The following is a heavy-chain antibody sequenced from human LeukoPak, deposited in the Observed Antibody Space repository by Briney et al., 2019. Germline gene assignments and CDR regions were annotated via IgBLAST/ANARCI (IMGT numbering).Heavy chain of an antibody. V-gene: IGHV3-48*04. Sequence: GGSLRLSCAASGFTFSSYGMNWVRRAPGKGLEWVSYISSSGSTIYYADSVKGRFTISRDNAKNSLYLQMNSLRAEDTAVYYCARGYGPDAFDIWGQGTMVTVSS. CDR1: GFTFSSYG. CDR3: ARGYGPDAFDI. D-gene: IGHD6-13*01. CDR2: ISSSGSTI. J-gene: IGHJ3*02.